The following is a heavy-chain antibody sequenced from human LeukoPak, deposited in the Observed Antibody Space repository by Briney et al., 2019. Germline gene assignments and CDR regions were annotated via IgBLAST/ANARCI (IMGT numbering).Heavy chain of an antibody. CDR2: IYYSGST. D-gene: IGHD3-22*01. CDR3: ARAFVVPEHYDSSGGAPWYFDL. V-gene: IGHV4-31*03. CDR1: GGSISSGGYY. J-gene: IGHJ2*01. Sequence: PSETLSLTCTVSGGSISSGGYYWSWIRQHPGKGLEWIGYIYYSGSTYYNPSLKSRVTISVDTSKNQFSLKLSSVTAADTAVYYCARAFVVPEHYDSSGGAPWYFDLWGRGTLVTVSS.